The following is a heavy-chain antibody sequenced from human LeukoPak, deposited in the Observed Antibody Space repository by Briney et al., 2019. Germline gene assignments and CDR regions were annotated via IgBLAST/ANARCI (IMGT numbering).Heavy chain of an antibody. Sequence: GGSLRLSCAVSGFIVSSDYMSWVRQAPGKGLEWVSVIYSGGRTLYADSVKGRFTISRANSMNTLDLQMNSLRAEDTAVYYCAKDGNFRVPGEDWGQGTLVTVSS. CDR3: AKDGNFRVPGED. J-gene: IGHJ4*02. CDR1: GFIVSSDY. CDR2: IYSGGRT. D-gene: IGHD3-10*01. V-gene: IGHV3-53*05.